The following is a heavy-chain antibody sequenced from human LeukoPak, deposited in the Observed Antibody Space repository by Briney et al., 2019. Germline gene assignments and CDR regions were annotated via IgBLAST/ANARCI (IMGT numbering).Heavy chain of an antibody. CDR3: AKVTRFLMSDFEY. D-gene: IGHD2/OR15-2a*01. CDR1: GFTFSTYA. J-gene: IGHJ4*02. CDR2: ISISGGST. V-gene: IGHV3-23*01. Sequence: GGSLRLSCAASGFTFSTYAMYWVRQAPGKGLEWVSSISISGGSTYYADSVKGRFTISRDNSKNTLYLQMNSLRAEDTAVYYCAKVTRFLMSDFEYWGQGALVTVSS.